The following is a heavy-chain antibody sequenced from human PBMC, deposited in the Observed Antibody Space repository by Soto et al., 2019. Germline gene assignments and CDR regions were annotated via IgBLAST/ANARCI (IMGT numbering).Heavy chain of an antibody. D-gene: IGHD3-22*01. V-gene: IGHV3-64D*06. CDR2: ISTNGGST. J-gene: IGHJ4*02. CDR3: VKGEYYYDSSGYYPFDY. Sequence: GGSLRLSCSASGVTCSIHAMRWVRQAPGKGLEYVSSISTNGGSTHYADSVKGRFTISRDNSKNTQYLQMSSLRADDTAVYYCVKGEYYYDSSGYYPFDYWGQGTLVTVSS. CDR1: GVTCSIHA.